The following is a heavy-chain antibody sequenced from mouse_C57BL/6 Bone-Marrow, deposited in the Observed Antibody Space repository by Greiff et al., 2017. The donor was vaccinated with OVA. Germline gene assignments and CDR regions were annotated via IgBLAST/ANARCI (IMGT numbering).Heavy chain of an antibody. V-gene: IGHV5-4*01. CDR1: GFTFSSYA. D-gene: IGHD4-1*01. CDR3: ARPNWVAWFAY. CDR2: ISAGGSYT. Sequence: DVQLVESGGGLVKPGGSLKLSCAASGFTFSSYAMSWVRQTPEKRLEWVATISAGGSYTYYPDNVKGRFTISRDNAKNNLYLQMSHLKSEDTAMYYCARPNWVAWFAYWGQGTLVTVSA. J-gene: IGHJ3*01.